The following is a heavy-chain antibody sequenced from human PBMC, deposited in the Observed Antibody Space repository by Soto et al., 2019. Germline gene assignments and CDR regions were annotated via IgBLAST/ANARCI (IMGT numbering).Heavy chain of an antibody. CDR2: IYWDDDK. J-gene: IGHJ4*02. CDR3: AHTSTSGTWAFDY. Sequence: QITLKESGPTLVEPTQTLTLTCAFSGFSLTTRAVGGGWIRQPPGKALEWLAVIYWDDDKRYSPSLKSRVTITKDTSKKQVVLTMTNLDTVDTATYYCAHTSTSGTWAFDYCGQGILVTVSS. D-gene: IGHD1-26*01. V-gene: IGHV2-5*02. CDR1: GFSLTTRAVG.